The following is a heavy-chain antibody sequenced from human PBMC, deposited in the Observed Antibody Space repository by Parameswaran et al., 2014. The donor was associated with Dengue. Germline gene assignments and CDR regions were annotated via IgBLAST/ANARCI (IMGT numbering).Heavy chain of an antibody. CDR3: ASNRGGITMVRGVGAFDI. V-gene: IGHV3-23*01. J-gene: IGHJ3*02. D-gene: IGHD3-10*01. Sequence: WIRQPPGKGLEWVSAISGSGGSTYYADSVKGRFTISRDNSKNTLYLQMNSLRAEDTAVYYCASNRGGITMVRGVGAFDIWGQGTMVTVSS. CDR2: ISGSGGST.